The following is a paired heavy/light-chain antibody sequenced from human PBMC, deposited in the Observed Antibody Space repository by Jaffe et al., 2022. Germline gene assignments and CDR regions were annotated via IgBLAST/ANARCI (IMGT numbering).Light chain of an antibody. Sequence: QSVLTQPPSASGTPGQRVTISCSGSSSNIGSNYVYWYQQLPGTAPKLLIYTNNQRPSGVPDRFSGSKSGTSASLAISGLRSEDEADYYCAAWDNSLSGLVFGGGTKLTVL. CDR2: TNN. V-gene: IGLV1-47*01. J-gene: IGLJ2*01. CDR1: SSNIGSNY. CDR3: AAWDNSLSGLV.
Heavy chain of an antibody. Sequence: QVQLQESGPGLVKPSETLSLTCAVSGYSISSGFYWGWIRQPPGKGLEWIGNIYHSGSTHYNPSLKSRITISLDTSKNQFSLRLSSVTAADTAVYYCAKQETGSGWYTYWGQGTLVTVSS. D-gene: IGHD6-19*01. V-gene: IGHV4-38-2*01. CDR2: IYHSGST. J-gene: IGHJ4*02. CDR1: GYSISSGFY. CDR3: AKQETGSGWYTY.